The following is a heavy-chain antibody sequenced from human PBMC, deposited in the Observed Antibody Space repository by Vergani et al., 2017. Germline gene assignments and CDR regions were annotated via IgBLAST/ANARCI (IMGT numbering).Heavy chain of an antibody. Sequence: QVQLQQWGAGLLKPSETLSLTCAVYGGSFSGYYWSWIRQPPGKGLEWIGEINHSGSTNYNPSLKSRVTISVDTSKNQFSLKLSSVTAADTAVYYCARDQGAYSSGWYGGDYFDYWGQGTLVTVSS. CDR1: GGSFSGYY. CDR3: ARDQGAYSSGWYGGDYFDY. CDR2: INHSGST. D-gene: IGHD6-19*01. J-gene: IGHJ4*02. V-gene: IGHV4-34*01.